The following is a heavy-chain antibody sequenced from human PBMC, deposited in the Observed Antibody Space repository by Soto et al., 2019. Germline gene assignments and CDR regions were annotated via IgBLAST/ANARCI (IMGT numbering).Heavy chain of an antibody. CDR3: ATDQGIWLGELLAY. D-gene: IGHD3-10*01. CDR1: GYTGTEVS. CDR2: FDPEDGET. Sequence: QVQLVQSGAEVKRPGASVKVSCKVSGYTGTEVSMHWVRQAPGKGLEWMGGFDPEDGETIYAQKFQGRVTMTEDTSTDTAYMELSSPRSEDTVAYYCATDQGIWLGELLAYWGQGTLVTVSS. V-gene: IGHV1-24*01. J-gene: IGHJ4*02.